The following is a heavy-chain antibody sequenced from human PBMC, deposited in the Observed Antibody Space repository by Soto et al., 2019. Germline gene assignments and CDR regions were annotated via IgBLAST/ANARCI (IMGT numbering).Heavy chain of an antibody. J-gene: IGHJ3*02. V-gene: IGHV4-61*01. D-gene: IGHD6-19*01. CDR2: IYYSGST. CDR1: GGSVSSGSYY. CDR3: ARDPVAGRRHAFDI. Sequence: SETLSLTCTVSGGSVSSGSYYWSWIRQPPGKGLEWIGYIYYSGSTNYNPSLKSRVTISVDTSKNQCSLKLSSVTAADTAVYYCARDPVAGRRHAFDIWGQGTMVTVSS.